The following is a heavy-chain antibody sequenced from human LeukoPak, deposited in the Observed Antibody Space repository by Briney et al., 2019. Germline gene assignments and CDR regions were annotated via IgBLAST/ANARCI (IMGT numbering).Heavy chain of an antibody. CDR3: ARDRRGGSWYESDD. CDR1: GGSISSYY. J-gene: IGHJ4*02. Sequence: PSETLSLTCTVSGGSISSYYWSWIRQPPGKGLEWIGYIYYSGSTNYNPSLKSRVTISVDTSENQFSLKLSSMTAADTAVYYCARDRRGGSWYESDDWGQGTLVTVSS. V-gene: IGHV4-59*12. D-gene: IGHD6-13*01. CDR2: IYYSGST.